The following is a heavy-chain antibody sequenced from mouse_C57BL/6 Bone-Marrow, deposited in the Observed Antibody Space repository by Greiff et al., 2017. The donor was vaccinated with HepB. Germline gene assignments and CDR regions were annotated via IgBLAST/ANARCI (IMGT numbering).Heavy chain of an antibody. CDR2: IWTGGGT. Sequence: QVQLQQSGPGLVAPSQSLSITCTVSGFSLTSYAISWVRQPPGKGLEWLGVIWTGGGTNYNSALKSRLSISKDNSKSQVFLKMNSLQTDDTARYYCASHYGSSYYYAMDYWGQGTSVTVSS. CDR1: GFSLTSYA. V-gene: IGHV2-9-1*01. D-gene: IGHD1-1*01. CDR3: ASHYGSSYYYAMDY. J-gene: IGHJ4*01.